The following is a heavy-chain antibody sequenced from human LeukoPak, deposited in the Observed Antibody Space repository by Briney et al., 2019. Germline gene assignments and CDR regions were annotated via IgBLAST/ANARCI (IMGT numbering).Heavy chain of an antibody. CDR2: ISSSSTTI. CDR1: GFTFSTYN. D-gene: IGHD7-27*01. J-gene: IGHJ4*02. CDR3: VRDGSSWGNFDY. V-gene: IGHV3-48*01. Sequence: GSLRLSCAASGFTFSTYNMNWVRQAPGQGLEWVSYISSSSTTIYYADSVKGRFTISRDSAKNSLYLQMNSLRTEDTAVYYCVRDGSSWGNFDYWGQGTLVSVSS.